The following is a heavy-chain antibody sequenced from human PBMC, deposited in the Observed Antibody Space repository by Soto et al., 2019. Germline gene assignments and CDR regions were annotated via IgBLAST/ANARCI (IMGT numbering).Heavy chain of an antibody. V-gene: IGHV1-69*01. CDR2: IIPIFGTA. J-gene: IGHJ4*02. CDR1: GGTFSSYA. CDR3: AREVYCTNGVCPYFDY. Sequence: SVKVYCKASGGTFSSYAISWVRQAPGQGLEWMGGIIPIFGTANYAQKFQGRVTITADESTSTAYMELSSLRSEDTAVYYCAREVYCTNGVCPYFDYWGQGTLVTVSS. D-gene: IGHD2-8*01.